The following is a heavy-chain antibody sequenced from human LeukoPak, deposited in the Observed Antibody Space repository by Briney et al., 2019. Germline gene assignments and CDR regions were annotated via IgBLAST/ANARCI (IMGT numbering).Heavy chain of an antibody. CDR3: AKAGDSIGGAGYFDY. CDR1: GFTFSSYG. J-gene: IGHJ4*02. D-gene: IGHD3-22*01. CDR2: ISGSGGST. V-gene: IGHV3-23*01. Sequence: PGGSLRLSCAASGFTFSSYGMSWVRQAPGKGLEWVSAISGSGGSTYYADSVKGRFTISRDNSKNTLYLQMNSLRAEDTAVYYCAKAGDSIGGAGYFDYWGQGTLVTVSS.